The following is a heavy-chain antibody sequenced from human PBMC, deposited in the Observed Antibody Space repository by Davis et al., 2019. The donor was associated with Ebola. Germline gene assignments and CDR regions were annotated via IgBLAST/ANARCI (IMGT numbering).Heavy chain of an antibody. J-gene: IGHJ4*02. CDR3: AKGPRGMATIPFDY. CDR2: LTSAGDT. D-gene: IGHD5-24*01. V-gene: IGHV3-23*01. CDR1: GFTLNYYA. Sequence: GESLKISCAASGFTLNYYAMNWVRQAPGKGLEWVAGLTSAGDTYYVESVKGRFTISRDSSKNMLYLEMNSLRAEDTAVYHCAKGPRGMATIPFDYWGQGTLVTVSS.